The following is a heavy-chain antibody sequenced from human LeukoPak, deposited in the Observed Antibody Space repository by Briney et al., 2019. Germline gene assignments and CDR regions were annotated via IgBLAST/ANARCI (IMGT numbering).Heavy chain of an antibody. Sequence: PGGSLRLSCAASGFTFSDYYMSWIRQAPGKGLEWVAVISYDGSNKYYADSVKGRFTISRDNSKNTLYLQMNSLRAEDTAVYYCASFTAFDYWGQGTLVTVSS. CDR3: ASFTAFDY. V-gene: IGHV3-30*03. D-gene: IGHD5-18*01. J-gene: IGHJ4*02. CDR2: ISYDGSNK. CDR1: GFTFSDYY.